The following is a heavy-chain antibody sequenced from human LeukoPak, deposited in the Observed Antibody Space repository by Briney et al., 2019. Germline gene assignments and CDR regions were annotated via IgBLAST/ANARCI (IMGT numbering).Heavy chain of an antibody. CDR2: IYTSGST. V-gene: IGHV4-4*09. CDR3: ASGGVLMVYDY. Sequence: SETLSLTCTVSGGSISSYYWSWIRQPPGKGLEWIGYIYTSGSTNYSPSLKSRVTISVDTSKNQFSLKLSSVTAADTAVYYCASGGVLMVYDYWGQGTLVTVSS. J-gene: IGHJ4*02. D-gene: IGHD2-8*01. CDR1: GGSISSYY.